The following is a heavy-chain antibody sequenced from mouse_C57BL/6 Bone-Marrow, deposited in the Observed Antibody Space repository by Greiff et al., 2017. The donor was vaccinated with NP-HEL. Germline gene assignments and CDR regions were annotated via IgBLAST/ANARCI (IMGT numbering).Heavy chain of an antibody. Sequence: EVQLVESGGGLVKPGGSLKLSCAASGFTFSSYAMSWVRQTPEKRLEWVATISDGGSYTYYPDNVKGRFTISRDNAKNNLYLQMSHLKSEDTAMYYCAREGMRLRYYFDYWGQGTTLTVSS. CDR3: AREGMRLRYYFDY. CDR2: ISDGGSYT. V-gene: IGHV5-4*01. D-gene: IGHD2-4*01. J-gene: IGHJ2*01. CDR1: GFTFSSYA.